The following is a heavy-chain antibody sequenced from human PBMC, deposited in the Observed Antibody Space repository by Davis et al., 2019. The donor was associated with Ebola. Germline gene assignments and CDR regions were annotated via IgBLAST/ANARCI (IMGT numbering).Heavy chain of an antibody. CDR1: GFTFSSYS. CDR3: ARDLSGSYYYYYGMDV. V-gene: IGHV3-21*01. D-gene: IGHD1-26*01. Sequence: GESLKISCAASGFTFSSYSMNWVRQAPGKGLEWVSSISSSSSYIYYADSVKGRFTISRDNAKNSLYLQMNSLRAEDTAVYYCARDLSGSYYYYYGMDVWGQGTTVTVSS. CDR2: ISSSSSYI. J-gene: IGHJ6*02.